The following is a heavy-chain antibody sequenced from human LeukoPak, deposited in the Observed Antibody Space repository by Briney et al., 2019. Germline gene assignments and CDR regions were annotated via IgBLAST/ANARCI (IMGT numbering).Heavy chain of an antibody. J-gene: IGHJ4*01. CDR2: IKRKTDGGAT. Sequence: GRYLRLCYTACGFAFSNAWKGWVRQAPGKGLDWVGRIKRKTDGGATDYAAPVKGRFTISRDDSKNTLYLQMNSLKTEAPAVYYCTTLLGYCRGGSCYLDYWGHGTLVTVSS. CDR3: TTLLGYCRGGSCYLDY. CDR1: GFAFSNAW. V-gene: IGHV3-15*01. D-gene: IGHD2-15*01.